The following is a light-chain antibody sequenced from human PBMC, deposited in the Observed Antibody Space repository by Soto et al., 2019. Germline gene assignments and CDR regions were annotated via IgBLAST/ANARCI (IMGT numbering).Light chain of an antibody. V-gene: IGKV1-27*01. CDR3: QKYNSAPYT. CDR2: AAS. CDR1: QDISNY. Sequence: DIQMTQSPSSLSASVGDRVTITCRASQDISNYLAWYQQKPGKVPKLLTYAASSFQTGVPSRFSGRRSGTDFTRTISRLQTEDVATDYCQKYNSAPYTFGQGTTLEIE. J-gene: IGKJ2*01.